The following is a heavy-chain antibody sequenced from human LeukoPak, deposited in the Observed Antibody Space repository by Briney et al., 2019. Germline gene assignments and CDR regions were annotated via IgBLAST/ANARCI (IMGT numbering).Heavy chain of an antibody. J-gene: IGHJ4*02. D-gene: IGHD3-10*01. CDR2: ISGSGGST. V-gene: IGHV3-23*01. CDR3: AKDWVPLWFGEFPRGGFDY. Sequence: GGSLRLSCAASGFTFSSYAMSWVRQAPGKGLEWVSAISGSGGSTYYAGSVKGRFTISRDNSKNTLYLQMNSLRAEDTAVYYCAKDWVPLWFGEFPRGGFDYWGQGTLVTVSS. CDR1: GFTFSSYA.